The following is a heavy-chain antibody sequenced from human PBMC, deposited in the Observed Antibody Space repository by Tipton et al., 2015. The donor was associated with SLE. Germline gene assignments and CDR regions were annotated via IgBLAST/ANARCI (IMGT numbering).Heavy chain of an antibody. J-gene: IGHJ1*01. CDR1: GFTFNTYG. CDR3: AKDLRDYFDIGGYFFFQH. Sequence: SLRLSCAASGFTFNTYGMHWVRQAPGTGLEWVARIRYDGSIKYYADSVKGRFTTSRDNSKNTLDLQMNSLRADDTAVYYCAKDLRDYFDIGGYFFFQHWGQGALVTVSS. V-gene: IGHV3-30*02. D-gene: IGHD3-22*01. CDR2: IRYDGSIK.